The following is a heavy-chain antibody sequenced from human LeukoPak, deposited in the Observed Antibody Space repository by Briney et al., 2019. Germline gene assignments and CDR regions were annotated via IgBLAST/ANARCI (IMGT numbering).Heavy chain of an antibody. V-gene: IGHV3-48*01. D-gene: IGHD3-3*01. J-gene: IGHJ4*02. CDR3: ARSTEWFADY. CDR1: GFNFNVYS. Sequence: PGGSLRLSCAASGFNFNVYSMNWVRQAPGKGLEWISYMTSDSNTIYYADSVRGRFTISRDSAKKSVYLELSNLRADDTAMYYCARSTEWFADYWGQGTLVTVSS. CDR2: MTSDSNTI.